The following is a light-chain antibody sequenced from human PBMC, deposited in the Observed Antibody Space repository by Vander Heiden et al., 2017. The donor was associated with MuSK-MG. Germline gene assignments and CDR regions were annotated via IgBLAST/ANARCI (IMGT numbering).Light chain of an antibody. Sequence: SYVLTQPPSVSVAPGKTASITCGGNKIGSKSVYWYQQKPGQAPVLVIYYDNERPAGIPERFAGSNSGNTATLTISRVEAGDEADYAGQVWDDTSDHVVFGGGTKLTVL. CDR3: QVWDDTSDHVV. J-gene: IGLJ2*01. CDR1: KIGSKS. V-gene: IGLV3-21*04. CDR2: YDN.